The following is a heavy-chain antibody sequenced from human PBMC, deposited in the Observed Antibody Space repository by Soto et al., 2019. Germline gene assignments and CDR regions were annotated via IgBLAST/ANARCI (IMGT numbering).Heavy chain of an antibody. D-gene: IGHD1-26*01. CDR1: GYAFTSYY. V-gene: IGHV1-46*01. Sequence: ASVKVSCKASGYAFTSYYMHWVRQAPGQGLEWMGFINPTGGSTSYAQKFQGRVTMTRDTSTSTVHMELNSLRSEDTAVYYCARNDHSGLDYWGQGTLVTVS. J-gene: IGHJ4*02. CDR2: INPTGGST. CDR3: ARNDHSGLDY.